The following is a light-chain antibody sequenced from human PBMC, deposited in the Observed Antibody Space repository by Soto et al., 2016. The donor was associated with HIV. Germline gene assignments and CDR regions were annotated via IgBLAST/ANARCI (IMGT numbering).Light chain of an antibody. CDR1: QSISSY. Sequence: DIQMTQSPSSLSASVGDRVTITCRASQSISSYLNWYQQKPGKAPKLLIYAASSLQSGVPSRFSGSGSGTDFTLTISSLQPEDFATYYCQQSYSTLGTFGP. CDR2: AAS. J-gene: IGKJ3*01. CDR3: QQSYSTLGT. V-gene: IGKV1-39*01.